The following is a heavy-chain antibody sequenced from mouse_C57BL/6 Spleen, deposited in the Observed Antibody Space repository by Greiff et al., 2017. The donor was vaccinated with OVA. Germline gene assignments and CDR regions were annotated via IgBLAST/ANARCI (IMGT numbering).Heavy chain of an antibody. CDR3: ARWRAYYSNYDAMDY. Sequence: VQLQQSGPELVKPGASGKMSCKASGYTFTDYNMHWVKQSHGKSLEWIGYINPNNGGTSYNQKFKGKATLTVNKSSSTAYMELRSLTSEDSAVYYCARWRAYYSNYDAMDYWGQGTSVTVSS. D-gene: IGHD2-5*01. CDR1: GYTFTDYN. CDR2: INPNNGGT. V-gene: IGHV1-22*01. J-gene: IGHJ4*01.